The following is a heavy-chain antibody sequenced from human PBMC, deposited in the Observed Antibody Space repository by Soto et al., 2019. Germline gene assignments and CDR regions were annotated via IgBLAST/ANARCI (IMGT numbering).Heavy chain of an antibody. J-gene: IGHJ5*02. CDR2: SSGSVGNT. Sequence: EVELLESGGGMVQPGGSLRLSCVASGFTFSSYAMSWVRQAPGKGLEWVSASSGSVGNTYYSDSVEGRFTISRDNSENTLFLQMNSLRAEDTAVYYCVKAAGGYDFWSGGMNWFDPWGQGTLVTVSS. D-gene: IGHD3-3*01. CDR3: VKAAGGYDFWSGGMNWFDP. CDR1: GFTFSSYA. V-gene: IGHV3-23*01.